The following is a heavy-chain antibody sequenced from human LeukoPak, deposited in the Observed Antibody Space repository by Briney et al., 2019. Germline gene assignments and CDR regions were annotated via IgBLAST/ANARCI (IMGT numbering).Heavy chain of an antibody. CDR3: ARTYSSSDEFDY. V-gene: IGHV1-46*01. J-gene: IGHJ4*02. Sequence: ASVKVSCKASGYTFTSYYIHWVRQAPGQGLEWMGIINPSGGSTTYAQKFQGRVAVTRDTSTSRVYMEVSSLRSEDTAVYYCARTYSSSDEFDYWGQGTLVTVSS. CDR1: GYTFTSYY. D-gene: IGHD6-13*01. CDR2: INPSGGST.